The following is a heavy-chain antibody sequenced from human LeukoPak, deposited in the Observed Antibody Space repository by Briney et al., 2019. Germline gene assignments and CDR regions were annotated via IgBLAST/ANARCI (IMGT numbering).Heavy chain of an antibody. CDR3: ARGWLSLDY. J-gene: IGHJ4*02. CDR1: GFTFSSYA. D-gene: IGHD3-22*01. CDR2: ISDSGGNT. V-gene: IGHV3-23*01. Sequence: GGSLRLSCAASGFTFSSYAMSWVRQAPGKGLEWVSRISDSGGNTDYADSVKGRFTISRDNSKNTLYLQMNSLRDEDTAIYYCARGWLSLDYWGQGTLVTVSS.